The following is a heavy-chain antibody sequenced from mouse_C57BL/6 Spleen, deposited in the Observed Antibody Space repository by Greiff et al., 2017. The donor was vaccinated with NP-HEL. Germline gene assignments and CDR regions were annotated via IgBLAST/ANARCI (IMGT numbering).Heavy chain of an antibody. CDR2: IDPSDSET. V-gene: IGHV1-52*01. J-gene: IGHJ3*01. Sequence: QVQLQQPGAELVRPGSSVKLSCKASGYTFTSYWMHWVKQRPIQGLEWIGNIDPSDSETHYNQKFKDKATLTVDKSSSTAYMQLSSLTSEDSAVYYCARGDDYDFAWFAYWGQGTLVTVSA. CDR3: ARGDDYDFAWFAY. CDR1: GYTFTSYW. D-gene: IGHD2-4*01.